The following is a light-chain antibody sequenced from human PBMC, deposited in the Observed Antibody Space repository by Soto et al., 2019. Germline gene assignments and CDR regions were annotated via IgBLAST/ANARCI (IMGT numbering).Light chain of an antibody. CDR1: QSVRSY. Sequence: EIVLAQSLATLSLSPGERVTLSCRASQSVRSYLAWYQQKPGQPPRLLIYDASNRATGIPARFSGSGSATDFTLTISSLEPEDFAVYYCQQRANWPATFGQGTRLEIK. V-gene: IGKV3-11*01. J-gene: IGKJ5*01. CDR3: QQRANWPAT. CDR2: DAS.